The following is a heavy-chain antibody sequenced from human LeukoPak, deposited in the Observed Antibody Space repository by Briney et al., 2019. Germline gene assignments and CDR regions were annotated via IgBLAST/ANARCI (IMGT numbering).Heavy chain of an antibody. CDR3: ARDREEDWFDP. J-gene: IGHJ5*02. V-gene: IGHV4-59*01. Sequence: SETLSLTCTVSGGSISSYYWSWIRQPPGKGLEWIGYIYYSGSTNYNPSLKSQVTISVDTSKNQFSLKLSSVTAADTAVYYCARDREEDWFDPWGQGTLVTVSS. CDR1: GGSISSYY. CDR2: IYYSGST.